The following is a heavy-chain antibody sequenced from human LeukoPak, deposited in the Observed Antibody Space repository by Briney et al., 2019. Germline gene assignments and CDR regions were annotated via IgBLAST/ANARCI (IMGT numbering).Heavy chain of an antibody. V-gene: IGHV3-7*03. J-gene: IGHJ6*02. CDR2: ISHNGNVN. Sequence: GGSLRLSCAAPGFTFSSYWMNWARQAPGKGLEWVASISHNGNVNYYVDSVKGRFTISRDNAKNSLYLQMSNLRAEDTAVYFCARGGGLDVWGQGATVTVSS. D-gene: IGHD3-16*01. CDR1: GFTFSSYW. CDR3: ARGGGLDV.